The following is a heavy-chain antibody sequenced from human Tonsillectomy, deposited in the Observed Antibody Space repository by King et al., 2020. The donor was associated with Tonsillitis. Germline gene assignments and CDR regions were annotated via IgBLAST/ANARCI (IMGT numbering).Heavy chain of an antibody. CDR1: GGTFSSYA. J-gene: IGHJ4*02. CDR3: ASLYYDFVGAFDY. D-gene: IGHD3-3*01. V-gene: IGHV1-69*01. CDR2: VIPICGTA. Sequence: QLVQSGAEVKKPGASVKVSFKASGGTFSSYAISWVRQAPGQGLEGMGGVIPICGTANYAQRFQGRVTITADESTSTAYMELCSLRSEDTAVYYCASLYYDFVGAFDYWGQGTLVTVSS.